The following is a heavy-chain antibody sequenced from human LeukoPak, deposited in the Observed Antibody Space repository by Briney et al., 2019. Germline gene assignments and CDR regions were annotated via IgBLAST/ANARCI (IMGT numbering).Heavy chain of an antibody. Sequence: GGSLRLSCVASGFTLSVNWMSWLRQAPGKGPEWVANIKPDGSEKYYVDSVKGRFTISRDNARNTLYLQMYRLSAEDTAVYYCARSVFRSLVDPWGQGTLVTVSS. CDR1: GFTLSVNW. D-gene: IGHD3-16*01. V-gene: IGHV3-7*03. J-gene: IGHJ5*02. CDR3: ARSVFRSLVDP. CDR2: IKPDGSEK.